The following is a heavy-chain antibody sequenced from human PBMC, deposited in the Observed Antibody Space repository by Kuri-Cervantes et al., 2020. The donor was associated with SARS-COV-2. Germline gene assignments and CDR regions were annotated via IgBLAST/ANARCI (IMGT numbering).Heavy chain of an antibody. V-gene: IGHV3-11*01. CDR2: IGPSGTTK. CDR3: AKDRTKQRLGWFDP. J-gene: IGHJ5*02. D-gene: IGHD1-1*01. CDR1: GFIFSNYY. Sequence: GESLKISCTASGFIFSNYYMTWIRQAPGKGLEWVSNIGPSGTTKYYADSVKGRFTISRDNAKNSLYLQISSLRAEDTAVYYCAKDRTKQRLGWFDPWGQGTLVTVSS.